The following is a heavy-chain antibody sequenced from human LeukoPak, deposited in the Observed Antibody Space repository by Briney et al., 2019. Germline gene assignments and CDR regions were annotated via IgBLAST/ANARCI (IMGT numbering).Heavy chain of an antibody. CDR1: GFTFSNYW. Sequence: KPGGSLRLSCAASGFTFSNYWMHWVRQAPGKGLVWVSRINSDGINTSYADSVKGRFTISRDNAKNTLNLQMNSLRAEDTAVYYCARGYYYYYMDVWGKGTTVTISS. J-gene: IGHJ6*03. CDR2: INSDGINT. CDR3: ARGYYYYYMDV. V-gene: IGHV3-74*01.